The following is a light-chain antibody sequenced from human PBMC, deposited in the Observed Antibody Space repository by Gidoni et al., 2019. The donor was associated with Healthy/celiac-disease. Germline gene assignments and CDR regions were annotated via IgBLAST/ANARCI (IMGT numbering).Light chain of an antibody. CDR1: QSVSSN. CDR3: QQYNDWLTWT. V-gene: IGKV3-15*01. J-gene: IGKJ1*01. CDR2: GAS. Sequence: EIVMTQSPATLSVSPGEIATRSCRASQSVSSNLAWYQQTPVPAPRLLIYGASTRATGIPARFSGSGSGTEFTLTISSLQSEDFAVYYCQQYNDWLTWTFGQGTKVEIK.